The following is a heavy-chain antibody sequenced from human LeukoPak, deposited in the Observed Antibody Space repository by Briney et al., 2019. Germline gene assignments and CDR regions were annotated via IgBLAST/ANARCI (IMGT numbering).Heavy chain of an antibody. CDR2: ISGSGGST. CDR1: GFTFSSYA. CDR3: AKDLGDSSGYNPFDY. V-gene: IGHV3-23*01. D-gene: IGHD3-22*01. Sequence: GGSLRLSCAASGFTFSSYAMSWVRQAPGKGLEWVSAISGSGGSTYYADSVKGRFTISRDNSKNTLYLQMNSLRAEDTAIYYCAKDLGDSSGYNPFDYWGQGTLVTVSS. J-gene: IGHJ4*02.